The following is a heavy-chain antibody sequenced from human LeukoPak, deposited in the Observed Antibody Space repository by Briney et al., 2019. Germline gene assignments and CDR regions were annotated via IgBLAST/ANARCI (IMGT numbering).Heavy chain of an antibody. D-gene: IGHD2/OR15-2a*01. Sequence: GGSLRLSCAASGFSFTSYWMHWVRQAPGKGLVWVSRINSDGSSTTYADSVEGRFTISRDNAKNTLYLQMNTLRGEDTAVYYCARESAIVLVPFDSWGQGTLVTVSS. CDR1: GFSFTSYW. V-gene: IGHV3-74*01. J-gene: IGHJ4*02. CDR2: INSDGSST. CDR3: ARESAIVLVPFDS.